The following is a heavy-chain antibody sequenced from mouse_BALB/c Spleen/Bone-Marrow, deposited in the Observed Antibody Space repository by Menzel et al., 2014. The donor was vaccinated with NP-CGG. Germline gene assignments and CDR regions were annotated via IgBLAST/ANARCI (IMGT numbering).Heavy chain of an antibody. CDR2: IDPANGNT. V-gene: IGHV14-3*02. D-gene: IGHD2-14*01. J-gene: IGHJ2*01. CDR3: ARYRLGTYFDY. CDR1: GFNIKDTY. Sequence: VQLQQSGAELVKPGASVKLSCTASGFNIKDTYIHWVKQRPEQGLEWIGRIDPANGNTKYDPKFQGKATIPADTSSSTAYLYLSRLTSRDTAVYYCARYRLGTYFDYWGQGTTLTVSS.